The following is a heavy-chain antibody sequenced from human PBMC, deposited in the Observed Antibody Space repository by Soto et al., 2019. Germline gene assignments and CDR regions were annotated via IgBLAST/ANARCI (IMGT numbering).Heavy chain of an antibody. D-gene: IGHD6-19*01. CDR2: INAGDGNR. CDR3: ARDMPSSGSHDY. V-gene: IGHV1-3*01. CDR1: GYTFTSYA. Sequence: ASLKVSCKASGYTFTSYAMHWVRQAPGQRLEWMGWINAGDGNRKYSQKFQDRVTITRDTSASTVYMELRSLRSVDTAVYYCARDMPSSGSHDYWGQGTLVTAPQ. J-gene: IGHJ4*02.